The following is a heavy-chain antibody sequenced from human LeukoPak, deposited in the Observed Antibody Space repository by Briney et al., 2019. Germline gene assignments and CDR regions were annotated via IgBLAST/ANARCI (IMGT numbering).Heavy chain of an antibody. V-gene: IGHV4-4*07. CDR3: ARDGVGLPPYYYYMDV. Sequence: PSETLSLTCTVSGDSISNNSWSWIRQPAGKGLEWIGRIYTSGSTNYNPSLKSRVTMSVDTSKNQFSLKLSSVTAADTAVYYCARDGVGLPPYYYYMDVWGKGTTVTISS. CDR1: GDSISNNS. J-gene: IGHJ6*03. D-gene: IGHD2-15*01. CDR2: IYTSGST.